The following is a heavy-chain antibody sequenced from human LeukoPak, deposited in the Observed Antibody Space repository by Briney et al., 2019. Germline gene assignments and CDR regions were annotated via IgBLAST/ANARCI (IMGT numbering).Heavy chain of an antibody. D-gene: IGHD6-19*01. CDR1: GGSFSGYY. CDR3: ARVKAVAGTLPHLLDY. Sequence: SEALSLTCAVYGGSFSGYYWSWIRQPPGKGLEWIGEINHRGSTSYNPSLKSRLTISKDKFKNQFSLKLTSVTVADTAVYFCARVKAVAGTLPHLLDYWGQGTLVTVSS. CDR2: INHRGST. J-gene: IGHJ4*02. V-gene: IGHV4-34*01.